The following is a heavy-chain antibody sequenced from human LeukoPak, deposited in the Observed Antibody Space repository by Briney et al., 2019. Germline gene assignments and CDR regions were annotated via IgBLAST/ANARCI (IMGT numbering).Heavy chain of an antibody. V-gene: IGHV3-53*01. D-gene: IGHD6-6*01. J-gene: IGHJ4*02. CDR1: GFTVSSNY. Sequence: GGSLRLSCAASGFTVSSNYMSWVRQAPGKGLEWVSVIYSGGSTYYADSVKGRFTISRDNSKNTLYLQMNSLRAEGTAVYYCARLDDSSSSSTLVDYWGQGTLVTVSS. CDR2: IYSGGST. CDR3: ARLDDSSSSSTLVDY.